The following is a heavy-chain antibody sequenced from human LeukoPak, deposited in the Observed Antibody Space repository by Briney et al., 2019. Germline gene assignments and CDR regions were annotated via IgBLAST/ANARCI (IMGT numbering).Heavy chain of an antibody. CDR3: ARGVQYYDILTGPDPDFDY. D-gene: IGHD3-9*01. V-gene: IGHV3-64*01. CDR2: ISSNGGST. Sequence: TGGSLRLSCAASGFTFSSYAMHWVRQAPGKGLEYVSAISSNGGSTYYANSVKGRFTISRDNSKNTLYLQMGSLRAEDMAVYYCARGVQYYDILTGPDPDFDYWGQGTLVTVSS. J-gene: IGHJ4*02. CDR1: GFTFSSYA.